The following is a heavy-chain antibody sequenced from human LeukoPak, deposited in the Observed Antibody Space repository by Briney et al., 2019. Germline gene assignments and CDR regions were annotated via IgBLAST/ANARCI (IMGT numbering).Heavy chain of an antibody. Sequence: ASVKVSCKASGYTFTSYDINWVRQATGQGLEWMGWMNPNGGNTGYAQKFQGRVTMTRNTSISTAYMELSSLRSEDTAVYYCAKVIYDSSGYYDYFDYWGQGTLVTVSS. J-gene: IGHJ4*02. CDR1: GYTFTSYD. CDR2: MNPNGGNT. D-gene: IGHD3-22*01. CDR3: AKVIYDSSGYYDYFDY. V-gene: IGHV1-8*01.